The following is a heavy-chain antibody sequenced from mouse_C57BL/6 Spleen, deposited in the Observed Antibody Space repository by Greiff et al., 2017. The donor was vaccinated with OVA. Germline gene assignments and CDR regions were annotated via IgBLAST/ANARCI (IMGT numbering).Heavy chain of an antibody. J-gene: IGHJ2*01. Sequence: QVQLQQSGAELMKPGASVKLSCKATGYTFTGYWIEWVKQRPGHGLEWIGEILPGSGSTNYNEKFKGKATFTADTSSNTAYMQLSSLTTEDSAIYYGARTDHYDGGSCGLYFDYWGQGTTLTVSS. V-gene: IGHV1-9*01. CDR2: ILPGSGST. CDR1: GYTFTGYW. CDR3: ARTDHYDGGSCGLYFDY. D-gene: IGHD1-1*01.